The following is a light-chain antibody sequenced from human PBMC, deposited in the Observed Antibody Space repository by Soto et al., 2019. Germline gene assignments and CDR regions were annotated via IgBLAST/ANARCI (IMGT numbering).Light chain of an antibody. CDR3: QQYGSPPIT. V-gene: IGKV3-20*01. J-gene: IGKJ5*01. CDR2: GTS. Sequence: EIVLTHSPATLSLSPCGRATLSFSASQSVSSTYLAWYQQQPGQAPRLLMSGTSNRATGTPDRFSGSGSGTDFTLTISRLEPEDFAVYYCQQYGSPPITFGQGTRLEI. CDR1: QSVSSTY.